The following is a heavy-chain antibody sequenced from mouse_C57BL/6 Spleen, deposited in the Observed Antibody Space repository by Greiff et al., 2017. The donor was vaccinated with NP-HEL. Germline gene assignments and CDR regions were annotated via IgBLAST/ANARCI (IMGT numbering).Heavy chain of an antibody. CDR3: ARGGGVYYGNYFDY. J-gene: IGHJ2*01. CDR2: IYPGDGDT. D-gene: IGHD2-1*01. Sequence: VQLQQSGPELVKPGASVKISCKASGYAFSSSWMNWVKQRPGKGLEWIGRIYPGDGDTNYNGKFKGKATLTADKSSSTAYMQLSSLTSEDSAVYFCARGGGVYYGNYFDYWGQGTTLTVSS. CDR1: GYAFSSSW. V-gene: IGHV1-82*01.